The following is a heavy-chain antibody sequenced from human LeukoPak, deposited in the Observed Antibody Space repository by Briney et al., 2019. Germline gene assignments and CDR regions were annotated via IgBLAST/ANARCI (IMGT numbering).Heavy chain of an antibody. Sequence: GALRLSCAASGFTFSSYGMHWVRQAPGKGLEWVAVIWYDGSNKYYADSVKGRFTISRDNSKNTLYLQMNSLRAEDTAVYYCARDLPPGDYVFDYWGQGTLVTVSS. CDR2: IWYDGSNK. CDR1: GFTFSSYG. D-gene: IGHD4-17*01. J-gene: IGHJ4*02. V-gene: IGHV3-33*01. CDR3: ARDLPPGDYVFDY.